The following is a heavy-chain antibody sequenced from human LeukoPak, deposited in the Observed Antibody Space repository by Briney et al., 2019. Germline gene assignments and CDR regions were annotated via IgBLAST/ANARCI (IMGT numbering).Heavy chain of an antibody. D-gene: IGHD6-25*01. V-gene: IGHV4-59*01. CDR1: GDSIGSYY. J-gene: IGHJ5*02. CDR2: IYYSGNT. CDR3: ARDGSARSLAT. Sequence: PSETLSLTCTVTGDSIGSYYWSWIRQPPGKGLEWIGIYYSGNTNYNPSLKSRVTVLVDTSKNQFSLKLTSVTAADTAIYYCARDGSARSLATWGQGTLVTVSS.